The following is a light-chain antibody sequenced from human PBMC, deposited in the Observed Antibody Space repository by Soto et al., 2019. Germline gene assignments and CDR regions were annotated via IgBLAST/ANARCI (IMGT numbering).Light chain of an antibody. Sequence: QSVLTQPPSASGTPGQRVTISCSGSRSNIGSNYVYWYQQLPGTAPKLLIYRNKQRPSGVPDRFSGSKSGTSASLAISGLRFEDESDYYCAVWDDNLSGVFGGGTQLTVL. CDR1: RSNIGSNY. V-gene: IGLV1-47*01. CDR2: RNK. CDR3: AVWDDNLSGV. J-gene: IGLJ3*02.